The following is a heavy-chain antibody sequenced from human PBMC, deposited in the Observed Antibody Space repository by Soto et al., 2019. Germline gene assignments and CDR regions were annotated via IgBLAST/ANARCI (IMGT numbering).Heavy chain of an antibody. D-gene: IGHD3-22*01. CDR3: AYYYDSSGPFEY. CDR1: GGTFSSYA. V-gene: IGHV1-69*06. J-gene: IGHJ4*02. CDR2: IIPIFGTA. Sequence: SVKISCKASGGTFSSYAISWVRQAPGQGLEWMGGIIPIFGTANYAQKFQGRVTITADKSTSTAYMELSSLRSEDTAVYYCAYYYDSSGPFEYWGKGTLVTVSP.